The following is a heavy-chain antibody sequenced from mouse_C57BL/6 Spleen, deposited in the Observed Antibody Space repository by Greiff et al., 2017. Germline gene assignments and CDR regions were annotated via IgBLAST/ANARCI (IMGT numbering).Heavy chain of an antibody. J-gene: IGHJ2*01. Sequence: VQLQQSGAELARPGASVKMSCKASGYTFTSYTMHWVKQRPGQGLEWIGYINPSSGYTKYNQKFKDKATLTADKSSSTAYMQLSSLTSEDSAVYYCARWGTVVPLDYWGQGTTLTVSS. CDR3: ARWGTVVPLDY. CDR2: INPSSGYT. V-gene: IGHV1-4*01. D-gene: IGHD1-1*01. CDR1: GYTFTSYT.